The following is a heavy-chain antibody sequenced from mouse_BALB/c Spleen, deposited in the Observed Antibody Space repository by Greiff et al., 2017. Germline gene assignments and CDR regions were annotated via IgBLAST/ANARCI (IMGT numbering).Heavy chain of an antibody. CDR1: GFTFSSFG. CDR2: ISSGSSTI. J-gene: IGHJ2*01. D-gene: IGHD1-1*02. Sequence: EVKLMESGGGLVQPGGSRKLSCAASGFTFSSFGMHWVRQAPEKGLEWVAYISSGSSTIYYADTVKGRFTISRDNPKNTLFLQMTSLRSEDTAMYYCARSGSYGNYLDYWGQGTTLTVSS. CDR3: ARSGSYGNYLDY. V-gene: IGHV5-17*02.